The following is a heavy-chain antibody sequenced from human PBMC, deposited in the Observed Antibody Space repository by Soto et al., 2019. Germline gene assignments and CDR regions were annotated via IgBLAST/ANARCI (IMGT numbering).Heavy chain of an antibody. CDR3: TKDGIEAYYDSSGYWLD. Sequence: QVQLVQSGAEVKKPGASVKVSCKASGYTFTSYGISWVRQAPGQGLEWMGWISAYNGNTNYAQKLQGRVTMTTDTSTSTTYMELRSLGSDDTAVYYCTKDGIEAYYDSSGYWLDWGQGAPVTVSS. V-gene: IGHV1-18*04. D-gene: IGHD3-22*01. CDR1: GYTFTSYG. J-gene: IGHJ4*02. CDR2: ISAYNGNT.